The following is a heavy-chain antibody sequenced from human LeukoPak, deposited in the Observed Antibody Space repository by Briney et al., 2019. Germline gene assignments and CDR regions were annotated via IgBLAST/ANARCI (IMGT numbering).Heavy chain of an antibody. Sequence: PGRSLRLSCAASGFTFEDYAMHWVRQAPGKGLEWVSGISWNSGTIGYADSVKGRFTISRDNAKNSLYLQMNSLRAEDTALYYCAKDRTVSPGSLDYWGQGTLVTVSS. D-gene: IGHD3-10*01. CDR1: GFTFEDYA. CDR3: AKDRTVSPGSLDY. J-gene: IGHJ4*02. V-gene: IGHV3-9*01. CDR2: ISWNSGTI.